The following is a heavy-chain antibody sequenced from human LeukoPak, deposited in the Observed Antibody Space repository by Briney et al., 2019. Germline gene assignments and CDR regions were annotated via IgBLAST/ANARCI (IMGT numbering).Heavy chain of an antibody. Sequence: PGGSLRLSCEASGFTFSSYGMHWVRQAPGKGLEWVANINQDGSEKCYVDSVKGRFTISRDNGKNSLYLQMNSLRAEDTALYYCARGTQAVAGIDYWGQGTLVTVSS. CDR1: GFTFSSYG. CDR2: INQDGSEK. CDR3: ARGTQAVAGIDY. V-gene: IGHV3-7*04. J-gene: IGHJ4*02. D-gene: IGHD6-19*01.